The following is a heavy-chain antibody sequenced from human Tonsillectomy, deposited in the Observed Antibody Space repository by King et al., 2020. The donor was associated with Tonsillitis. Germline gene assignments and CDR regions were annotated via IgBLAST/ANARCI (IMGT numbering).Heavy chain of an antibody. CDR2: IHYRGRT. Sequence: VQLQESGPGLVKPSETLSLTCTVSGYSVSSGYYWGWIRQPPGKGLEWIATIHYRGRTNYSPSLRSRVTISLDPSKNQFSLRLNSVTVADTAVYFCAGKGGLRWGSGDAFDIWGQGTMVSVSS. J-gene: IGHJ3*02. CDR3: AGKGGLRWGSGDAFDI. D-gene: IGHD3-10*01. V-gene: IGHV4-38-2*02. CDR1: GYSVSSGYY.